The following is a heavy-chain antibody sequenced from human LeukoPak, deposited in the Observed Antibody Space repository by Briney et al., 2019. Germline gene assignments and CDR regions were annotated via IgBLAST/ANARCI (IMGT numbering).Heavy chain of an antibody. V-gene: IGHV3-48*02. CDR2: ITSDSSAI. CDR1: GFTFSRYS. D-gene: IGHD3-16*02. CDR3: ARDYLWAFDC. Sequence: GGSLRLSCADSGFTFSRYSMNWVRQAPGKGLEWISYITSDSSAIQYADSVKGRFTISRDNAKNSLYLQMNSLRDEDTAVYYCARDYLWAFDCWGQGTLVSVSS. J-gene: IGHJ4*02.